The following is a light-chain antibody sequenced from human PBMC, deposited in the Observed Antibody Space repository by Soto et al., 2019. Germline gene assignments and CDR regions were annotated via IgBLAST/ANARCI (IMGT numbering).Light chain of an antibody. CDR3: QQYSNSFKT. CDR2: GTS. V-gene: IGKV3-20*01. J-gene: IGKJ1*01. Sequence: EIVLTQSPGTLSLSPGERATLSCSTSQTISNSYLAWYQHRPGQAPRVLIYGTSNRATGIPDRFSGSGSGTDFTLTISRLEPEDFAVYYCQQYSNSFKTFGQGTKVEI. CDR1: QTISNSY.